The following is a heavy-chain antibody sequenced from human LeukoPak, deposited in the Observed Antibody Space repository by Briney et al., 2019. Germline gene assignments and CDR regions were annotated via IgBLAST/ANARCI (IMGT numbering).Heavy chain of an antibody. CDR3: ARQDCSSTSCYALRVRGYVVRAFDI. Sequence: GESLKISCKGSGYSFTNYWIGWVRQMPGKGLEWMGIIYPGDSDTRYSPSFQGQVTISADKSISTAYLQWSSLKASDTAMYYCARQDCSSTSCYALRVRGYVVRAFDIWGQGTMVTVSS. CDR1: GYSFTNYW. CDR2: IYPGDSDT. V-gene: IGHV5-51*01. D-gene: IGHD2-2*01. J-gene: IGHJ3*02.